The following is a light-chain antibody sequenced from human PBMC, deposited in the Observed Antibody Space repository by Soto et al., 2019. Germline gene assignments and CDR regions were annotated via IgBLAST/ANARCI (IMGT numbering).Light chain of an antibody. CDR2: KAS. CDR1: QSISHW. V-gene: IGKV1-5*03. CDR3: QHYSTYVWT. J-gene: IGKJ1*01. Sequence: DIQMTQSPSTLSASVGDRVTITCRASQSISHWLAWYQQKPGQAPKVLIYKASVLENGVSSRFSGSGFGTEFTLTISYLQPDDSAIYFCQHYSTYVWTFGLGTRVDIK.